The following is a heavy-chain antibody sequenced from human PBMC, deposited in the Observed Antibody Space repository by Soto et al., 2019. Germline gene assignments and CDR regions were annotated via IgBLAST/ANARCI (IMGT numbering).Heavy chain of an antibody. D-gene: IGHD3-9*01. CDR1: GYTFTSYD. J-gene: IGHJ4*02. CDR3: ASWAGYSS. Sequence: QVQLEQSGAEVKKPGASVKVSCKASGYTFTSYDVNWWRQATGQGLEWMGWMNPNSANTGSAQKFQGRVTMTRDTSITTAYLELGSLTSEDTAVYYCASWAGYSSWGQGTLVTVSS. V-gene: IGHV1-8*01. CDR2: MNPNSANT.